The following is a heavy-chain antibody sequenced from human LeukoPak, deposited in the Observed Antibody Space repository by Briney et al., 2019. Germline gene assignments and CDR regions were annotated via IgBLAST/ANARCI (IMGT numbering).Heavy chain of an antibody. Sequence: GGSLRLSCAASGFTVSSDHMSWVRQAPGKGLQWVSVTYTGGGAYYADSVKGRFTISRDNSKNTVYLQMNSLRAEDTAVYYCARVWELSFDHWGQGALVTVSS. CDR3: ARVWELSFDH. D-gene: IGHD1-26*01. J-gene: IGHJ4*02. CDR1: GFTVSSDH. CDR2: TYTGGGA. V-gene: IGHV3-53*01.